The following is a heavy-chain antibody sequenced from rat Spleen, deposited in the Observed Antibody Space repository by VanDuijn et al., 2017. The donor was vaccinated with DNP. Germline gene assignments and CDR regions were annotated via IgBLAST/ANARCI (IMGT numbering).Heavy chain of an antibody. CDR1: GFTFSDYN. Sequence: EVQLVESGGGLVQPGRSLKLSCAASGFTFSDYNMAWVRQAPKKGLEWVATISYDGSSTYYRDSVKGRFTVSRDNAKSTLYLQMDSLRPEDTATYFCARPDYWGQGVMVTVSS. J-gene: IGHJ2*01. CDR2: ISYDGSST. V-gene: IGHV5-7*01. CDR3: ARPDY.